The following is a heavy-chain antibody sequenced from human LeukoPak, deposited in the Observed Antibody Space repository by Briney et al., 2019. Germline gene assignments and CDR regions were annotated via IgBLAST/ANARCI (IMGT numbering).Heavy chain of an antibody. CDR1: GFTFSSYR. CDR3: VSFDEPY. V-gene: IGHV3-74*01. J-gene: IGHJ4*02. D-gene: IGHD2-15*01. CDR2: INGEGSWT. Sequence: GGSLRLSRAASGFTFSSYRMNWVRQAPGKGVVWVSHINGEGSWTPYADSVRGGFTISKDNAKHTVYLYMNNLRDEDTAVYYCVSFDEPYWGRGTLVTVSS.